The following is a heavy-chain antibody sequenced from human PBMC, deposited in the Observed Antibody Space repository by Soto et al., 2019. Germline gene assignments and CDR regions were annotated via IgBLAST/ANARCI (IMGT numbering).Heavy chain of an antibody. CDR1: GFTFSSYW. D-gene: IGHD6-13*01. CDR3: ARIPVSSSWYYYYYGMDV. J-gene: IGHJ6*02. V-gene: IGHV3-74*01. CDR2: INSDGSST. Sequence: LRLSCAASGFTFSSYWMHWVRQAPGKGLVWVSRINSDGSSTSYADSVKGRFTISRDNAKNTLYLQMNSLRAEDTAVYYCARIPVSSSWYYYYYGMDVWGQGTTVTVSS.